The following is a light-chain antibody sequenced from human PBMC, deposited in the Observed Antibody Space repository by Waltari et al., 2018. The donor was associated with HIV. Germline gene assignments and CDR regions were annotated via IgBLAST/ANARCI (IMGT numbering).Light chain of an antibody. CDR3: QQYNNWPPAYT. J-gene: IGKJ2*01. Sequence: ELMMTQSPAPLSVSPGDTATLSCRASQSVSTNLAWYQQKPGQAPRLLFYDASTRATGGPARFSGGGSETEFTLTITSLQSEDFAVYYCQQYNNWPPAYTFGQGTKLEIK. CDR2: DAS. V-gene: IGKV3-15*01. CDR1: QSVSTN.